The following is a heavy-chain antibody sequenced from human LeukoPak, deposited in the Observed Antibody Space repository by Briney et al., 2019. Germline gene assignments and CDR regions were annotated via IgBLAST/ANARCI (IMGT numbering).Heavy chain of an antibody. V-gene: IGHV1-69*04. CDR3: ARNIPHAYYDFWSGYYAFDI. CDR2: IIPILGLA. D-gene: IGHD3-3*01. J-gene: IGHJ3*02. CDR1: GGTFSNYA. Sequence: SVKVSCKASGGTFSNYAISWVRQAPGQGLEWMGRIIPILGLANYAQKFQGRVTITADKSTSTAYMELSSLRSEDTAVYYCARNIPHAYYDFWSGYYAFDIWGQGTMVTVSS.